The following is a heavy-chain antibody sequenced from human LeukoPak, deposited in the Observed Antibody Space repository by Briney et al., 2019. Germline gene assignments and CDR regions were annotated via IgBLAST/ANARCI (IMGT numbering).Heavy chain of an antibody. CDR3: ARDPPPTYCSSTSCYRSQLWRKPFDY. CDR1: GGTFISYA. CDR2: INPSGGST. J-gene: IGHJ4*02. D-gene: IGHD2-2*02. Sequence: GASVKVSCKASGGTFISYAISWVRQAPGQGLEWMGIINPSGGSTSYAQKFQGRVTMTRDTSTSTVYMELSSLRSEDTAVYYCARDPPPTYCSSTSCYRSQLWRKPFDYWGQGTLVTVSS. V-gene: IGHV1-46*01.